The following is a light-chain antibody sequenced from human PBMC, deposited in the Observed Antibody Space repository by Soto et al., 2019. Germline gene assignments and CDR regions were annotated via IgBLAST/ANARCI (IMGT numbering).Light chain of an antibody. Sequence: DVQMTQSPSSLSASVGDRVTITCGASQSIASYLNWYQQRPGKAPKLLIYAASNLESGVPSRFSGSGSETDFTLTISSLQPEDFATYYCQETYRSPVTCGQGTKVDIK. CDR2: AAS. V-gene: IGKV1-39*01. CDR1: QSIASY. J-gene: IGKJ2*01. CDR3: QETYRSPVT.